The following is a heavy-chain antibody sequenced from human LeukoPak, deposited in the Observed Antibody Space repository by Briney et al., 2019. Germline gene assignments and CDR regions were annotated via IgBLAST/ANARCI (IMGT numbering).Heavy chain of an antibody. CDR1: GFTFSSYG. D-gene: IGHD3-22*01. V-gene: IGHV3-30*02. Sequence: SGGSLRLSCAASGFTFSSYGMHWVRQAPGKGLEWVAFIRYDGSNKYYADSVKGRFTISRDNSKNTLYLQMNSLRAEDTAVYYCAKDISPFIVVVIQAFDYWGQGTLVTVSS. CDR2: IRYDGSNK. CDR3: AKDISPFIVVVIQAFDY. J-gene: IGHJ4*02.